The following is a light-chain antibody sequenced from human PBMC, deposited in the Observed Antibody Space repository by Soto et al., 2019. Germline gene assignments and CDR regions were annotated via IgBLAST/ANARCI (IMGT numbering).Light chain of an antibody. CDR1: SSDVGGYRY. CDR3: SSYTSSSTLGV. Sequence: QSALTQPASVSGSPGQSITISCTGTSSDVGGYRYVSWYQQHPGKAPKPMIYDVSNRPSGVSNRFSGSKSGNTASLTISGLQAEDEADYYCSSYTSSSTLGVFGTGTQLTVL. J-gene: IGLJ6*01. CDR2: DVS. V-gene: IGLV2-14*01.